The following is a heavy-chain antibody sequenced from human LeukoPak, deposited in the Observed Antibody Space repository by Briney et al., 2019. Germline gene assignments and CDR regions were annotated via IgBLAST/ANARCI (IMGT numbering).Heavy chain of an antibody. V-gene: IGHV3-48*03. CDR3: AKDDLGYCSGGSCYLDY. CDR1: GFTFSTYE. D-gene: IGHD2-15*01. CDR2: ISCSGSTI. Sequence: GGSLRLSCAASGFTFSTYEMNWVRQAPGKGLEWVSYISCSGSTIYYADSVKGRFTISRDNAKNSLYLQMKSLRAEDTAVHYCAKDDLGYCSGGSCYLDYWGQGTLVTVSS. J-gene: IGHJ4*02.